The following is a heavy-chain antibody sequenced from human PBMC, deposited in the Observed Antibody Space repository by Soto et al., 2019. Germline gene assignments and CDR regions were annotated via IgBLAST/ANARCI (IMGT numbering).Heavy chain of an antibody. Sequence: SETRYLTCAVWGGSISIGGYSWTWIRQPPGKGLEWLGYIYHSGSTYYNPSLKSRLTISVDSSKNQLSLKPSAVTAAHTAVYYCARGGPRWGIDVWGQGTPVTVSS. V-gene: IGHV4-30-2*01. CDR3: ARGGPRWGIDV. CDR2: IYHSGST. CDR1: GGSISIGGYS. J-gene: IGHJ6*02. D-gene: IGHD2-15*01.